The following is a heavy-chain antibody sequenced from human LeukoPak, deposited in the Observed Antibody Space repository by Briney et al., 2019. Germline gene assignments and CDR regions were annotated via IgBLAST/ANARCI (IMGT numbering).Heavy chain of an antibody. CDR2: INAGNGNT. Sequence: GASMKVSCKASGGTFSSYAISWVRQAPGQRLEWMGWINAGNGNTKYSQKFQGRVTITRDTSASTAYMELSSLRSEDTAVYYCARAYGDYVAVDYWGQGTLVTVSS. V-gene: IGHV1-3*01. CDR1: GGTFSSYA. D-gene: IGHD4-17*01. J-gene: IGHJ4*02. CDR3: ARAYGDYVAVDY.